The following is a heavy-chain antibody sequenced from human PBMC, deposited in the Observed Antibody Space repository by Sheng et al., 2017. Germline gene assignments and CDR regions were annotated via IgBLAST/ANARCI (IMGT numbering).Heavy chain of an antibody. D-gene: IGHD3-10*01. CDR1: GFTFTSYK. Sequence: EVQLVESGGGLVKPGGSLRLSCAASGFTFTSYKINWVRQAPGKGLEWVSSISVSSSYIYYADSVKGRFTISRDNAKNSVYLQMDSLRAEDTAVYYCARDIVIGYYASGGGYFDYWGQGTLVTVSS. J-gene: IGHJ4*02. CDR3: ARDIVIGYYASGGGYFDY. V-gene: IGHV3-21*06. CDR2: ISVSSSYI.